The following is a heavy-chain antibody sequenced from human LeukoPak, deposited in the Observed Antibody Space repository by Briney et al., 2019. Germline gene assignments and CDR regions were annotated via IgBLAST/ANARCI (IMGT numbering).Heavy chain of an antibody. J-gene: IGHJ5*02. CDR2: INPNSGDT. CDR3: ARTRYCSGGSCYSGAGGFDP. V-gene: IGHV1-2*02. CDR1: GYTFTGYY. Sequence: ASVKVSCKASGYTFTGYYMHWVRQAPGQGLEWMGWINPNSGDTNYAQKFQGRVTMTRDTSITTAYMELSRLRSDDTAVYYCARTRYCSGGSCYSGAGGFDPWGQGTLVTVSS. D-gene: IGHD2-15*01.